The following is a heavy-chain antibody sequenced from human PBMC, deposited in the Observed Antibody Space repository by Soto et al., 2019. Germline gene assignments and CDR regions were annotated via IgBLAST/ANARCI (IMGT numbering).Heavy chain of an antibody. CDR3: TKARFSCDDFYVPHY. D-gene: IGHD3-3*01. CDR1: GFTFSSYT. V-gene: IGHV3-23*01. CDR2: ISGSGGRP. J-gene: IGHJ4*01. Sequence: EVQVLESGGGLVQPGGSLRLSCAASGFTFSSYTMAWVRQAPGKGLEWVSSISGSGGRPYYADSVQGRFTISRDNYKNPVSLQITSLRAEDTATYHCTKARFSCDDFYVPHYLGHGTLVIVSS.